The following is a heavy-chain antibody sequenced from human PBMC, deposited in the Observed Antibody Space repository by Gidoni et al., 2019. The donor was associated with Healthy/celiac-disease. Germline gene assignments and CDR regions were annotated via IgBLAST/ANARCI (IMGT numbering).Heavy chain of an antibody. J-gene: IGHJ6*02. D-gene: IGHD6-13*01. CDR2: IKSKTDGGTT. Sequence: EVQLVESGGGLVNPGGSLRLSCAASGFTFRHAWMSWVRQASGKGLEWVGRIKSKTDGGTTDYAAAVKGRFTISRDESKNTLYLQMNSLKTEDTAVDYGTLYSSSWDDYYDYNYGMDVWGQGTTVTVSS. V-gene: IGHV3-15*01. CDR1: GFTFRHAW. CDR3: TLYSSSWDDYYDYNYGMDV.